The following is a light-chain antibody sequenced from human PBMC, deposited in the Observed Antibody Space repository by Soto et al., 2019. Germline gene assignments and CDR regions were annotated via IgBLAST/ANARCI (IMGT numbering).Light chain of an antibody. V-gene: IGKV1-5*01. J-gene: IGKJ1*01. Sequence: DIQMTQSPSTPSASVGDRVTITCRASENIKNWLAWYQQTAGKAPKVLISDASRLEAGVPSRFSGSGSGTDFTLTITSLQTDDFGTYYCQQYDVHPKTFGQGTKVDI. CDR1: ENIKNW. CDR2: DAS. CDR3: QQYDVHPKT.